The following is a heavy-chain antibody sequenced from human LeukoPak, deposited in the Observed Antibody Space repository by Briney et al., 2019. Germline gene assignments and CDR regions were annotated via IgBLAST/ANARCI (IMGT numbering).Heavy chain of an antibody. Sequence: SETLSLTCTVSGGSISSSSYYWGWIRQPPGKGLEWIGSIYYSGSTYYNPSLKSRVTISVDTSKNQFSLKLSSVTAADTAVYYCARHEWSGYYCFDYWGQGTLVTVSS. CDR1: GGSISSSSYY. CDR2: IYYSGST. CDR3: ARHEWSGYYCFDY. V-gene: IGHV4-39*01. D-gene: IGHD3-3*01. J-gene: IGHJ4*02.